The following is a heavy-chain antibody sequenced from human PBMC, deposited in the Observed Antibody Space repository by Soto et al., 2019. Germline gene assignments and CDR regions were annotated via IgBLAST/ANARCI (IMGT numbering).Heavy chain of an antibody. V-gene: IGHV4-34*01. Sequence: QVQLQQWGAGLLKPSETLSLTCAVYGGSFSGYYWSWIRQPPGKGLEWIGEINHSGSTNYNPSLKSRVTISVDTSKNQVSLKLSSATAADTAVYYCARVRCSGGSCCSPPMYWGQGTLVTVSS. D-gene: IGHD2-15*01. J-gene: IGHJ4*02. CDR2: INHSGST. CDR1: GGSFSGYY. CDR3: ARVRCSGGSCCSPPMY.